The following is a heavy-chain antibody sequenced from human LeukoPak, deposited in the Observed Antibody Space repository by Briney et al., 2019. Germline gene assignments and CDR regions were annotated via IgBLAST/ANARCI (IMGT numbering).Heavy chain of an antibody. Sequence: ASVKVSCKASVYTFTSYGISWVRQAPGQGLEWMGWISAYNGNTNYEQKLQGRVTMTTDTSTSTAYMELRSLRSDDTAVYYCARDSDLGWAVAVTAPFDYWGQGTLVTVSS. CDR2: ISAYNGNT. V-gene: IGHV1-18*01. CDR1: VYTFTSYG. CDR3: ARDSDLGWAVAVTAPFDY. D-gene: IGHD6-19*01. J-gene: IGHJ4*02.